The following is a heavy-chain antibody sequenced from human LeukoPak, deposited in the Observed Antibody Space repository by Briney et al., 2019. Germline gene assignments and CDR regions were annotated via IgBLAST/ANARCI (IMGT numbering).Heavy chain of an antibody. V-gene: IGHV4-39*01. CDR3: ARHASSIAARRGFDY. Sequence: PSETLSLTCTVSGGSISSSTYYWGWIRQPPGKGLEWIGGVYYSGSTYYHPSLKRRATTSVDTSKNQFSLKLSSVTAADTAVYYCARHASSIAARRGFDYWGQGTLVTVSS. CDR2: VYYSGST. CDR1: GGSISSSTYY. J-gene: IGHJ4*02. D-gene: IGHD6-6*01.